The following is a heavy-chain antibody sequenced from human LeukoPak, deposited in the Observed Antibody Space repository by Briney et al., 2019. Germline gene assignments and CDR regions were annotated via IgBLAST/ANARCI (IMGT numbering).Heavy chain of an antibody. J-gene: IGHJ6*02. CDR1: GFTFISYA. CDR2: ISGSGGST. CDR3: AKDLRWLVLSYYYYGMDV. Sequence: GGSLRLSCAASGFTFISYAMSWVRQAPGKGLEWVSAISGSGGSTYYADSVKGRFTISRDNSKNTLYLQMNSLRAEDTAVYYCAKDLRWLVLSYYYYGMDVWGQGTTVTVSS. D-gene: IGHD6-19*01. V-gene: IGHV3-23*01.